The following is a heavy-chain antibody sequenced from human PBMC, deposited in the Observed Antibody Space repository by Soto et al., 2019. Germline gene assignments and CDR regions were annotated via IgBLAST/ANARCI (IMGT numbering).Heavy chain of an antibody. CDR1: GGSISSVDYY. V-gene: IGHV4-39*01. D-gene: IGHD4-4*01. CDR3: ARLEYRKYRRAGLGLDF. Sequence: SGTLSLTCTVSGGSISSVDYYWVWIRQPPGKGLEWIGNIYYTGSTYYNSSHKRRVTISVDTSKNQFFLEVSFVPAATTALYYCARLEYRKYRRAGLGLDFWGQGTLVTVSS. J-gene: IGHJ4*02. CDR2: IYYTGST.